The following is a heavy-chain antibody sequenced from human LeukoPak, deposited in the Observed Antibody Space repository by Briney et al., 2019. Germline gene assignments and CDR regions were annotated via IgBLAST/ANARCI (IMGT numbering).Heavy chain of an antibody. Sequence: GGSLRLSCAASGFTFSGYWMSWVRQAPGKGLGGVANIKQDGSEKYYVDSVKGRFTISRDNAKNSLFLQMNSLRAEDTAVYYCARDWQWQQLDGDAFDIWGQGTMVTVSS. CDR1: GFTFSGYW. CDR2: IKQDGSEK. V-gene: IGHV3-7*04. CDR3: ARDWQWQQLDGDAFDI. J-gene: IGHJ3*02. D-gene: IGHD6-13*01.